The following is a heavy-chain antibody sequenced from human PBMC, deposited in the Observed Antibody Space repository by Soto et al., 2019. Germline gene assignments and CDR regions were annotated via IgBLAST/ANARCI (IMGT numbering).Heavy chain of an antibody. Sequence: GGSLRLSCAASGFTSSRYHMSWVRQAPGKGLEWVSSISRSGSSIYYADSVKGRFTISRDNAKNSLYLQMNSLRAEDTAAYYCAKDERGGGRQGCVFGSQREGMECRGQGYTV. D-gene: IGHD3-16*01. CDR1: GFTSSRYH. J-gene: IGHJ6*02. V-gene: IGHV3-21*04. CDR2: ISRSGSSI. CDR3: AKDERGGGRQGCVFGSQREGMEC.